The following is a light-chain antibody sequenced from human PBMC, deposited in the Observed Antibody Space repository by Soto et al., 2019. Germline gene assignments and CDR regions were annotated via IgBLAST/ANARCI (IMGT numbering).Light chain of an antibody. V-gene: IGLV2-11*01. Sequence: QSVLTQPRSVSGSPGQSVTISCTGTNSDVGGYNYVSWYQQHPGKAPKLMIYDVSKRPSGVPDRFSGSKSGNTASLTISGLQAEDEADYYCCSYAGSYTLGIFGTGTKLTVL. J-gene: IGLJ1*01. CDR3: CSYAGSYTLGI. CDR1: NSDVGGYNY. CDR2: DVS.